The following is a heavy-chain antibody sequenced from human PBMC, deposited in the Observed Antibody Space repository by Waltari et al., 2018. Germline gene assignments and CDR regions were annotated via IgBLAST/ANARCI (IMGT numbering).Heavy chain of an antibody. Sequence: EVQLVESGGGLVQPGGSLRLSCAASGFTFSSYWMSWVRQAPGKGLEWVANIKQDGSEKYYVDSVKGRFTISRDNAKNSLYLQMNSLRAEDTAVYYCARDSVFYYYYGMDVWGQGTTVTVSS. J-gene: IGHJ6*02. CDR1: GFTFSSYW. V-gene: IGHV3-7*03. CDR3: ARDSVFYYYYGMDV. CDR2: IKQDGSEK.